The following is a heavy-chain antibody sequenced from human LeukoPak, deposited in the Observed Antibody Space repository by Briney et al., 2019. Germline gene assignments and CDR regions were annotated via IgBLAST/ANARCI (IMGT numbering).Heavy chain of an antibody. Sequence: PGGSLRLSCTASGFTFGDYAMSWVRQAPGKGLEWVSYISISGSTMYYADSVRGRFTISRDNAKNSVYLQMDSLRADDTAVYYCVRDRFDYALDYWGQGALVTVSS. V-gene: IGHV3-11*04. CDR2: ISISGSTM. CDR3: VRDRFDYALDY. J-gene: IGHJ4*02. CDR1: GFTFGDYA. D-gene: IGHD4-17*01.